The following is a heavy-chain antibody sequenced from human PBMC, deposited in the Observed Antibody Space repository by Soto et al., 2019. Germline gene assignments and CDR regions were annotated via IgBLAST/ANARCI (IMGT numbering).Heavy chain of an antibody. CDR2: INPNSGGT. V-gene: IGHV1-2*04. CDR3: ARDAFITMVRGPEYGMDV. D-gene: IGHD3-10*01. Sequence: GASVKVSCKASGYTFTVYYMRWVRQAPGQGLEWMGWINPNSGGTNYAQKFQGWVTMTRDTSISTAYMELSRLRSDDTAVYYCARDAFITMVRGPEYGMDVWGQGTTVTVSS. CDR1: GYTFTVYY. J-gene: IGHJ6*02.